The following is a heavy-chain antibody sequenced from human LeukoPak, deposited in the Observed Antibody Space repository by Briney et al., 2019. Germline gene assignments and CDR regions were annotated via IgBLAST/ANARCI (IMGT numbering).Heavy chain of an antibody. V-gene: IGHV4-59*12. CDR3: ARDTAMTYFDY. D-gene: IGHD5-18*01. CDR2: IYYSGRT. J-gene: IGHJ4*02. CDR1: GGSISSYY. Sequence: SETLSLTCTVSGGSISSYYWNWIRQPPGKGLEWIGYIYYSGRTNYNPSLKSRVTISVDTSKNQFSLKLSSVTAADTAVYYCARDTAMTYFDYWGQGTLVTVSS.